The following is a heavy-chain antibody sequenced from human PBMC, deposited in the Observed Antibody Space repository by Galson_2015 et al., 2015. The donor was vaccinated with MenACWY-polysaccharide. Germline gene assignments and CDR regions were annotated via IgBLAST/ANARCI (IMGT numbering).Heavy chain of an antibody. CDR3: ARAGAKYCRGGTCFFNWFDH. D-gene: IGHD2-15*01. Sequence: SLRLSCAASGFTFSSYWMHWVRQAPGKGLVWVSRTNGDGGATDYADSVKGRFTISRDNAKNTLYLQMNSLRAEDTAVYYCARAGAKYCRGGTCFFNWFDHWGQGTLVTVSS. J-gene: IGHJ5*02. CDR2: TNGDGGAT. V-gene: IGHV3-74*01. CDR1: GFTFSSYW.